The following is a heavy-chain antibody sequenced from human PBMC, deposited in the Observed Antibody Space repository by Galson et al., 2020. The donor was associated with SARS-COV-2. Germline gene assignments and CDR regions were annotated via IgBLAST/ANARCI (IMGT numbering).Heavy chain of an antibody. D-gene: IGHD3-22*01. V-gene: IGHV2-26*01. CDR3: ARGLSSGYSDPTYYFDY. CDR2: IFSNDEK. CDR1: GFSLSNARMG. J-gene: IGHJ4*02. Sequence: SGPTLVKPTETLTLTCTVSGFSLSNARMGVSWIRQPPGKALEWLAHIFSNDEKSYSTSLKSRLTISKDTSKSQVVLTMTNMDPVDTATYYCARGLSSGYSDPTYYFDYWGQGTLVTVSS.